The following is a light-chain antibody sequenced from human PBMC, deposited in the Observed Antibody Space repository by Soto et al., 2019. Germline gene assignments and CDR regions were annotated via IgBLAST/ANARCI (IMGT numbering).Light chain of an antibody. CDR3: SSFAGSPVV. V-gene: IGLV2-8*01. J-gene: IGLJ2*01. CDR2: EVS. CDR1: SSDIGGSTY. Sequence: QSALTQPASVSGSPGQSITVSCTGTSSDIGGSTYVSWYQQHPGKAPRLILYEVSKRPSGVPDRFSGSRSGNTASLTVSGLQAEDEADYYCSSFAGSPVVFGGGTKLTVL.